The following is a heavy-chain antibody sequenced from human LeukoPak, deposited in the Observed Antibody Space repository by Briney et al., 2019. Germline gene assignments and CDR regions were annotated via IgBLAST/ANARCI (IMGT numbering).Heavy chain of an antibody. Sequence: GGSLRLSCAASGFTFSDYYMSWIRQAPGKGLEWVSYVSSSSSYTNYADSVKGRFTISRDNAKNSLCLQMNSLRAEDTAVYYCAREMTLGELSLYLWGQGTMVTVSS. CDR3: AREMTLGELSLYL. CDR2: VSSSSSYT. J-gene: IGHJ3*01. V-gene: IGHV3-11*06. D-gene: IGHD3-16*02. CDR1: GFTFSDYY.